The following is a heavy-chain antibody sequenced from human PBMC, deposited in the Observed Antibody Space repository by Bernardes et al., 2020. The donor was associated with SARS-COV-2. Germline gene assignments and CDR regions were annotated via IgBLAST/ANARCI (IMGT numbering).Heavy chain of an antibody. CDR2: ISAYNGNT. V-gene: IGHV1-18*04. Sequence: ASVKVSCKASGYTFTSYGISRVRQAPGQGLEWMGWISAYNGNTNYAQKLQGRVTMTTDTSTSTAYMELRSLRSDDTAVYYCARDPTMIVVAHYYYYGMDVWGQGTTVTVSS. CDR1: GYTFTSYG. CDR3: ARDPTMIVVAHYYYYGMDV. J-gene: IGHJ6*02. D-gene: IGHD3-22*01.